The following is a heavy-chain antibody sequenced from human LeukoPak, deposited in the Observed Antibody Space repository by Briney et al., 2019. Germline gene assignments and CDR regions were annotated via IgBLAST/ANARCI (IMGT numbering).Heavy chain of an antibody. CDR3: ATLMAHLDY. CDR2: INPNSGAT. Sequence: ASVKVSRKAFGYTFTDYHMHWVRQAPGQGLEWMGWINPNSGATNYAQKFQGRVTMTRDTTISTAYMELSRLRSDDTAVFYCATLMAHLDYWGQGTLVTVSS. V-gene: IGHV1-2*02. CDR1: GYTFTDYH. J-gene: IGHJ4*02. D-gene: IGHD2-8*01.